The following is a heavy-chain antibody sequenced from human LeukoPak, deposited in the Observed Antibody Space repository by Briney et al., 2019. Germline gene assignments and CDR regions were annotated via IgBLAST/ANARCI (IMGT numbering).Heavy chain of an antibody. V-gene: IGHV4-59*01. Sequence: SETPSLTCTVSGGSIRSYYWSWIRQPPGKGLEWIGYIHYSGSTNYNPSLKSRVTMSVDTSKNQFYLKLSSVTAADTAVYYCARDRAGYSSAWTNFDLWGQGTLVTVSS. CDR3: ARDRAGYSSAWTNFDL. D-gene: IGHD6-19*01. J-gene: IGHJ4*02. CDR1: GGSIRSYY. CDR2: IHYSGST.